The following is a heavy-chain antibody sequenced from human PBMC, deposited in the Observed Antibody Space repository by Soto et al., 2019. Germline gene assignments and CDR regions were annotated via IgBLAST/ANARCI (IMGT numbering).Heavy chain of an antibody. D-gene: IGHD6-19*01. V-gene: IGHV1-18*01. Sequence: ASVKVSCKASGYTFTSYGISWVRQAPGQGLEWMGWISAYNGNTNYAQKLQGRVTMTTDTSTSTAYMELRSLRSDDTAVYYCARVSIAVAGIVPPFFDYWGQGTLVTVSS. CDR3: ARVSIAVAGIVPPFFDY. CDR2: ISAYNGNT. J-gene: IGHJ4*02. CDR1: GYTFTSYG.